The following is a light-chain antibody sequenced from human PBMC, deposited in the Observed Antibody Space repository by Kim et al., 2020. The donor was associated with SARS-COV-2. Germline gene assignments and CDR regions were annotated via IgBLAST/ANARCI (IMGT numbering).Light chain of an antibody. CDR3: QQYNSYPYT. Sequence: SASVGDRVPITCPASQSISSWVAWYQQKTGKAPKPLLDDSSSLGSGVTSRFSGSGSGTEFTLTINSLQPDDFATYYCQQYNSYPYTFGQGTKLEI. CDR2: DSS. J-gene: IGKJ2*01. CDR1: QSISSW. V-gene: IGKV1-5*01.